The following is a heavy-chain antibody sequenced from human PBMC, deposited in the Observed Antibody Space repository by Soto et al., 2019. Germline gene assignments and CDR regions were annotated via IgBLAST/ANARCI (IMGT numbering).Heavy chain of an antibody. V-gene: IGHV3-23*01. CDR2: IGGGGHDT. J-gene: IGHJ4*02. CDR1: GFAFSAYA. Sequence: QLLESGGSLVEPGGSLRLSCSASGFAFSAYAMSWVRQAPQKGLEWVSGIGGGGHDTRYGDSVKGRFSITRDNSRNTLYLEMNRLTAEDTAVYYCAKHPIFGVVTPYFAHWGRGVLVTVSS. CDR3: AKHPIFGVVTPYFAH. D-gene: IGHD3-3*01.